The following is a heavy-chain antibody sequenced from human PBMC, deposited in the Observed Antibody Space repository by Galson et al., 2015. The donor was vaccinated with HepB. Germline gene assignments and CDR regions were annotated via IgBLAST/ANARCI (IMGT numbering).Heavy chain of an antibody. J-gene: IGHJ6*03. V-gene: IGHV1-3*01. CDR3: ARSGIPPFYYHMDV. Sequence: SVKVSCKASGYGFSRYGIQWVRQAPGQRLEWMGWINAGNGYTKNSQTFQGRVAITRDTSASTVYLEVNSLRSQDTAVYYCARSGIPPFYYHMDVWGSGTTVIVSS. CDR2: INAGNGYT. CDR1: GYGFSRYG.